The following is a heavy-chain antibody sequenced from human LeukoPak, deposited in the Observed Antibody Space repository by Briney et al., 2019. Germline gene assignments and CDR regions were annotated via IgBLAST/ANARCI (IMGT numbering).Heavy chain of an antibody. J-gene: IGHJ4*02. V-gene: IGHV3-21*01. D-gene: IGHD3-10*01. CDR1: GFNFSSYS. CDR2: ISSSSYT. CDR3: ARGRSSSGSMNEY. Sequence: GGSLRLSCAASGFNFSSYSMNWVRQAPGKGLEWVSSISSSSYTYYADSVKGRFTISRDNAKNSLYLQMNSLRGEDTAVYYCARGRSSSGSMNEYWGQGTLVTVSS.